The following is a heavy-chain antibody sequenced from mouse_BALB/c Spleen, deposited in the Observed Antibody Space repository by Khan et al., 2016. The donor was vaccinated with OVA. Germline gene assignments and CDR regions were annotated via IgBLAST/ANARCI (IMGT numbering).Heavy chain of an antibody. J-gene: IGHJ3*01. V-gene: IGHV5-6*02. CDR1: GFTFSTYG. CDR3: TRRAYYYDSEGFAY. D-gene: IGHD1-1*01. Sequence: EVKLVESGGDLVKPGGSLKLSCAASGFTFSTYGMSWVRQAPDKRLEWVATVSTGGSYTYYPDSVKGRFTISRDNAKNTLYLQMSGLRSEDTAMFYCTRRAYYYDSEGFAYWGQGTLVTVSA. CDR2: VSTGGSYT.